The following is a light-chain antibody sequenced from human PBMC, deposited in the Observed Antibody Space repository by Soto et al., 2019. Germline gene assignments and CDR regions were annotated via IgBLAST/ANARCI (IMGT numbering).Light chain of an antibody. CDR2: YES. J-gene: IGKJ3*01. CDR1: QDIRTD. Sequence: DIQMTQSPSSLSASVGDRVTITCRASQDIRTDVGWYQQKPGQAPKRLIYYESSSQSGVPSRFSGSGSVTEVTLTILSQQWDCFATDLGLQQLGYPFTCRPGNKVDIK. V-gene: IGKV1-17*01. CDR3: LQQLGYPFT.